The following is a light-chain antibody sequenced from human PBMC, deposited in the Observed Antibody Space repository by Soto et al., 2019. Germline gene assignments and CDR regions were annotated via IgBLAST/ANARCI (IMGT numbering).Light chain of an antibody. CDR2: DVR. Sequence: QSVLTQPASVSGSPGQSITISCIGTSSDVGAYNHVSWFQQHPGKGPKLIIYDVRNRPSGVSNRFSGSKSGNTASLTISGLQAEDEADYHCSSYTSSTTYVFGTGTKLTVL. CDR1: SSDVGAYNH. J-gene: IGLJ1*01. V-gene: IGLV2-14*01. CDR3: SSYTSSTTYV.